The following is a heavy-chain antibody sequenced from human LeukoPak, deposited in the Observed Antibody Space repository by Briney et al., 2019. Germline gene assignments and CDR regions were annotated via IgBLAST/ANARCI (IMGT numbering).Heavy chain of an antibody. D-gene: IGHD5-12*01. CDR3: AKSGAATISKGFDS. CDR1: AYNFTNSG. V-gene: IGHV1-18*01. J-gene: IGHJ4*02. CDR2: ISAYYDKT. Sequence: ASVTVSCKASAYNFTNSGFSWVRQAPGQGLEWMGWISAYYDKTYYAQKFRDRVTMTTDRSTSTAYMDLRSLKSDDTAVYYCAKSGAATISKGFDSWGQGTLVTVSS.